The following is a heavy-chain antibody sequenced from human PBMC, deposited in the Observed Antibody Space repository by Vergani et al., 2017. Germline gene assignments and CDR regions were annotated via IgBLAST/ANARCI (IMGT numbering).Heavy chain of an antibody. J-gene: IGHJ4*02. CDR3: AKVAVTDGNYFDY. V-gene: IGHV3-9*01. CDR2: ISWNSGSI. D-gene: IGHD2-21*02. CDR1: GFTFDDYA. Sequence: VQLVESWGGLVKPGGSLRLSCAASGFTFDDYAMHWVRQAPGKGLEWVSGISWNSGSIGYADSVKGRFTISRDNAKNSLYLQMNSLRAEDTALYYCAKVAVTDGNYFDYWGQGTLVTVSS.